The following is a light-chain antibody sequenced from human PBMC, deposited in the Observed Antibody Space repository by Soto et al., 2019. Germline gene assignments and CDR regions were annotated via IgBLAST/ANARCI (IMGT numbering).Light chain of an antibody. CDR2: DAS. CDR1: QSVSSRF. J-gene: IGKJ5*01. CDR3: QQYGSSLI. V-gene: IGKV3D-20*01. Sequence: EIVLTQSPGTLSLSPGERATLSGGASQSVSSRFLAWYQQKPGRAPRVLIYDASTRATGVPDRFSGSGSGTDFTLTISRLEPEDFAVYYCQQYGSSLIFGQGTRLEI.